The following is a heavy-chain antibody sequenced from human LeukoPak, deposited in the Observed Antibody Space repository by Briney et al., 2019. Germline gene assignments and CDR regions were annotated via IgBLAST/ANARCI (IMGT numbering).Heavy chain of an antibody. CDR2: INAGNGNT. D-gene: IGHD3-10*01. Sequence: ASVTVSCTPSGYTFTNFAIHWVRQAPGQRLEWMGWINAGNGNTKYSQNLQGRVTIAGDTSASTAYMELTSLRSEDTAVYYCARGLLWFGELSTLGYWGQGTLVTVSS. CDR3: ARGLLWFGELSTLGY. V-gene: IGHV1-3*01. CDR1: GYTFTNFA. J-gene: IGHJ4*02.